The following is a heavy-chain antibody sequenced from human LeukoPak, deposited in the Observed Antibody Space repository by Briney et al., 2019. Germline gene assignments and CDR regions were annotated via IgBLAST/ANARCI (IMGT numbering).Heavy chain of an antibody. D-gene: IGHD5-18*01. CDR3: ARGGPFIQLYAFDY. CDR1: GGSFSGYY. J-gene: IGHJ4*02. Sequence: SETLSLTCAVYGGSFSGYYWSWIRQPPGKGLEWIGEINHSGSTNYNPSLKSRVTISVDTSKNQFSLKLSSVIAADTAVYYCARGGPFIQLYAFDYWGQGTLVTVSS. CDR2: INHSGST. V-gene: IGHV4-34*01.